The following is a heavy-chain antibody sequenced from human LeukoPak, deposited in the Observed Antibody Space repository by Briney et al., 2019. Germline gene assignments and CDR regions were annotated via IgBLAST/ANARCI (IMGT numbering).Heavy chain of an antibody. J-gene: IGHJ4*02. Sequence: SETLSLTCTVSGGSISSGGYYWSWIRQHPGKGLEWIGYIYYSGSTYYNPSLKSRVTISVDTSKNQFSLKLSSVTAADPAVYYCARARGYSYGSRYFDYWGQGTLVTVSS. CDR3: ARARGYSYGSRYFDY. V-gene: IGHV4-31*03. CDR1: GGSISSGGYY. D-gene: IGHD5-18*01. CDR2: IYYSGST.